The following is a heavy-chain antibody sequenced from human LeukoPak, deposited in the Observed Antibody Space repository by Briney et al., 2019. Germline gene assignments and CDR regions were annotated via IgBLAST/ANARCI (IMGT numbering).Heavy chain of an antibody. CDR1: GFTLSKYW. Sequence: TGGSLRLSCAAPGFTLSKYWMHWVRQAPGKGPVWVSRINEDGSRIDYADSVRGRFTISRDSAENTLYLQMNSLYCSRDFVGPDDYWGQGTLVSVSS. CDR2: INEDGSRI. J-gene: IGHJ4*02. CDR3: DY. D-gene: IGHD1-26*01. V-gene: IGHV3-74*01.